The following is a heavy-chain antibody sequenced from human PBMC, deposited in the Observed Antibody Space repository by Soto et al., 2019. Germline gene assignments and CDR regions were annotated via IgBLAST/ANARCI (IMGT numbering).Heavy chain of an antibody. CDR3: ARDLVYCGGDCPLFDY. Sequence: QVQLVQSGAEVKKPGSSVKVSCKASGGTFSSYTISWVRQAPGQGLEWMGRIIPILGIANYAQKFQGRVSITADKPTSTASMELSSLRSEDTAVYYCARDLVYCGGDCPLFDYWGQGTLVTVSS. D-gene: IGHD2-21*01. V-gene: IGHV1-69*08. J-gene: IGHJ4*02. CDR1: GGTFSSYT. CDR2: IIPILGIA.